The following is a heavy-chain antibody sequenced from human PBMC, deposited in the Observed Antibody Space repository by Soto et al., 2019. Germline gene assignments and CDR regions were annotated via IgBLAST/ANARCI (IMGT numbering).Heavy chain of an antibody. D-gene: IGHD3-10*01. CDR3: ASAPRG. V-gene: IGHV3-33*01. Sequence: QVQLVESGGGVVQPGRSLRLSCAASGFTFSSYGMHWVRQAPGKGLEWVAVIWYDGSNKYYADSVKGRFTISRDNSKNPLFLKMSGRRAETTAVYSCASAPRGGAQEPLVTVSS. J-gene: IGHJ4*02. CDR1: GFTFSSYG. CDR2: IWYDGSNK.